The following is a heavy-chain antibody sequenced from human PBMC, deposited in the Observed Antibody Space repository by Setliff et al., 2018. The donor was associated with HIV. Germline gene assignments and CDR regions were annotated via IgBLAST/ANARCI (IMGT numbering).Heavy chain of an antibody. CDR1: GFTFSASY. D-gene: IGHD3-10*01. CDR3: AKPRITMVRGVIGGLIN. V-gene: IGHV3-11*04. J-gene: IGHJ4*02. Sequence: GGSLRLSCAASGFTFSASYMTWIRQAPGKGLEWVAHISSSGATIYYVDSVKGRFTISRDNAANSLYLQMNSLRVEDTAVYYCAKPRITMVRGVIGGLINWGQGTLVTVSS. CDR2: ISSSGATI.